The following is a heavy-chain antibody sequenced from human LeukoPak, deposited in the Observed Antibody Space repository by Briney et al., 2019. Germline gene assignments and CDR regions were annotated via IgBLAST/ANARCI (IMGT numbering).Heavy chain of an antibody. CDR1: GGSFSGYY. J-gene: IGHJ4*02. CDR3: ARGRVYDSGLFDY. CDR2: INHSGST. D-gene: IGHD6-19*01. V-gene: IGHV4-34*01. Sequence: SETLSLTCAVYGGSFSGYYWSWIRQPPGKGLEWIGEINHSGSTNYNPSLKSRVTISVDTSKNQFSLKLNSVTAADTAVYYCARGRVYDSGLFDYWGQGTLVTVSS.